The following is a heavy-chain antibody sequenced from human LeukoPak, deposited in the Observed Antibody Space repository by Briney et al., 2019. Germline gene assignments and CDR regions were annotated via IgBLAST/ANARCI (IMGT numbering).Heavy chain of an antibody. D-gene: IGHD3-22*01. CDR1: GGSISSGDYY. J-gene: IGHJ5*02. V-gene: IGHV4-30-4*01. CDR2: MYYSGST. CDR3: ARPYYYDSRIDP. Sequence: SETLSLTCTVSGGSISSGDYYWSWIRQPPGKGLEWIAYMYYSGSTYYNPSLKSRVTMSADTSKNQLSLKQSSVTAADTAVYYCARPYYYDSRIDPWGQGILVTVSS.